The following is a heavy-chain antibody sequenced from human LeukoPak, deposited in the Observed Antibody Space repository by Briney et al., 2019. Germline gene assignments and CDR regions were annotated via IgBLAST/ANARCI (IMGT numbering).Heavy chain of an antibody. CDR2: INHSGST. D-gene: IGHD4/OR15-4a*01. CDR1: GGSFSGYY. V-gene: IGHV4-34*01. J-gene: IGHJ5*01. CDR3: VRHDGRGGATMGAFDS. Sequence: SETLSLTCAVYGGSFSGYYWSWIRQPPGKGLEWIGEINHSGSTNYNPSLNSRVTISVVTSKDQFTLQLNSVTAADTAVYYCVRHDGRGGATMGAFDSWGQGSLVTVSS.